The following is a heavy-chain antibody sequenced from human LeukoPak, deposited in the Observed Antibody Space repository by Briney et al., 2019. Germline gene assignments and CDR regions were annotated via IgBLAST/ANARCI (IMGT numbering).Heavy chain of an antibody. D-gene: IGHD6-19*01. CDR3: ARSIAVAGTLVD. V-gene: IGHV3-53*01. J-gene: IGHJ4*02. CDR2: IYSGGST. CDR1: EFTVSGNY. Sequence: GGSLRLSCAASEFTVSGNYMSWVRQAPGKGLEWVSIIYSGGSTYYTDSVKGRFTISRDNSKNTLYLQMNSLRAEDTAVYYCARSIAVAGTLVDWGQGTLVTVSS.